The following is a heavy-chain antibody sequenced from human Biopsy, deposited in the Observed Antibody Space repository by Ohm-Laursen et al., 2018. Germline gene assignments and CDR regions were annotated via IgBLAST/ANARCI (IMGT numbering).Heavy chain of an antibody. J-gene: IGHJ4*02. D-gene: IGHD2-8*02. V-gene: IGHV3-74*03. CDR2: IHGDERSA. CDR1: GFTFSRSV. CDR3: TGDSGGLGDY. Sequence: GSLRLSRAASGFTFSRSVMHWVRHAPGKGLMWVSRIHGDERSATYAEPVKGRFTISRDNAKNTLHLQMNSLRAEDTAVYYCTGDSGGLGDYWGQGTLVTVSS.